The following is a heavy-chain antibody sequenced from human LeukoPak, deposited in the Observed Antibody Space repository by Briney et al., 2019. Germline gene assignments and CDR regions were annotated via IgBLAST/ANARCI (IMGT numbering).Heavy chain of an antibody. CDR2: ISYDGSNK. J-gene: IGHJ4*02. Sequence: GRSLRLSCAASGFTFSSYAMHWVRQAPGKGLEWVAVISYDGSNKYYADSVKGRFTISRDNSKNTLYLQMNSLRAEDTAVYYCAREWSGYPHFDYWGQGTLVTVPS. CDR3: AREWSGYPHFDY. D-gene: IGHD3-3*01. CDR1: GFTFSSYA. V-gene: IGHV3-30*01.